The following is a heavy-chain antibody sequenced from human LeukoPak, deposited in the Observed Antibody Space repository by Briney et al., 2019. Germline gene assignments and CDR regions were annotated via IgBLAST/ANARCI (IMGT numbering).Heavy chain of an antibody. CDR1: GYTFTSYG. J-gene: IGHJ4*02. CDR3: ARCMPAGTPFDN. V-gene: IGHV1-18*01. CDR2: ISAYNGNT. D-gene: IGHD6-13*01. Sequence: ASVKVSCKASGYTFTSYGISWVRQPPGQGLEWMGWISAYNGNTNYAQKLQGRVTMTTDTSTSPAYMELRSLRADDTAVYYCARCMPAGTPFDNWGQGTLVTVSS.